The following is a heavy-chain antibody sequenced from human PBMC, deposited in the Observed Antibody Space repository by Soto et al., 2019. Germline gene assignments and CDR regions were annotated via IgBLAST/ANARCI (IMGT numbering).Heavy chain of an antibody. V-gene: IGHV3-23*01. J-gene: IGHJ4*02. CDR3: AKDTPLSFGQFDY. CDR1: GFTFSSYA. D-gene: IGHD3-10*01. CDR2: ISGSGGRT. Sequence: EVQLLESGGGLVQPGGSLRLSCAASGFTFSSYAMSWVRQAPGKGLEWVSAISGSGGRTYYADSVKGRFTISRDNSKNQQYLQMNSLRAEDTAVYYCAKDTPLSFGQFDYWGQGTLVTVSS.